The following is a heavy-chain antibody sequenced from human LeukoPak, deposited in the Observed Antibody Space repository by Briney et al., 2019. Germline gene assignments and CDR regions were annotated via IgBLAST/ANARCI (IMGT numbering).Heavy chain of an antibody. CDR1: GLTFTNDW. CDR3: ATAKSLLRF. J-gene: IGHJ1*01. CDR2: SKNTADGGTT. V-gene: IGHV3-15*01. Sequence: GGSLRLSCAASGLTFTNDWLGWVRQAPGKGLEWVGRSKNTADGGTTDYAAAVKGRFTISRDDSKNTLYLQMNNLNTEDTALHYCATAKSLLRFWGQGTLVTVSS. D-gene: IGHD2/OR15-2a*01.